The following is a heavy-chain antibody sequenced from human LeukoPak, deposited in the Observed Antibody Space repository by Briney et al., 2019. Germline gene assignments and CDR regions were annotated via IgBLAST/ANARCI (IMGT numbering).Heavy chain of an antibody. CDR3: ARARSAAGNFDY. Sequence: SGTLSLTCTVSGGSISSGGYYWSWIRQHPGKGLEWIGYIYYSGSTHYNPPLKSRVTISADTSKNQFSLKLSSVTAADTAVYYCARARSAAGNFDYWGQGTLVTVSS. CDR1: GGSISSGGYY. CDR2: IYYSGST. J-gene: IGHJ4*02. D-gene: IGHD6-13*01. V-gene: IGHV4-31*03.